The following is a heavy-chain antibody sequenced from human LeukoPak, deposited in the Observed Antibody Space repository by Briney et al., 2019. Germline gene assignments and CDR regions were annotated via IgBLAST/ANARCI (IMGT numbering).Heavy chain of an antibody. CDR2: IYYSGST. J-gene: IGHJ4*02. CDR3: ASAYSSSSVIGY. V-gene: IGHV4-59*01. Sequence: PSETLSLTCTVSGGSISSYYWSWIRQPPGKGLEWIGYIYYSGSTNYNPSLKSRVTISVDTSKNQLSLKLSSVTAADTAVYYCASAYSSSSVIGYWGQGTLVTVSS. D-gene: IGHD6-6*01. CDR1: GGSISSYY.